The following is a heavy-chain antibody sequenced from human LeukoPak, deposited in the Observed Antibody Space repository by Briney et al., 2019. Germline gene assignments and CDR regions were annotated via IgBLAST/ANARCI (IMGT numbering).Heavy chain of an antibody. V-gene: IGHV3-21*01. CDR2: ISSSSSYI. CDR3: AIQGGYSGSSPYYYGMDV. CDR1: GFTFSSYS. D-gene: IGHD5-18*01. Sequence: SGGSLRLSCAASGFTFSSYSMNWVRQAPGKGLEWVSSISSSSSYIYYADSVKGRFTISRDNAKNSLYLQMNSLRAEDTAVYYCAIQGGYSGSSPYYYGMDVWGQGTTVTVSS. J-gene: IGHJ6*02.